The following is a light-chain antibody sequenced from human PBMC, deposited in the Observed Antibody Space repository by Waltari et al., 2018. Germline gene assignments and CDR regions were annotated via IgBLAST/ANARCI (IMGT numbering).Light chain of an antibody. J-gene: IGLJ3*02. V-gene: IGLV2-23*02. CDR1: TRNVGNYAL. Sequence: QSALTQPASVSGSPGQSITISCTGTTRNVGNYALASWYQQHPGKAPKLIISEVNKRPSGISDRFSGSKSGNTASLTISGLLTEDEADYYCCSYAGSSTVMFGGGTKLTVL. CDR2: EVN. CDR3: CSYAGSSTVM.